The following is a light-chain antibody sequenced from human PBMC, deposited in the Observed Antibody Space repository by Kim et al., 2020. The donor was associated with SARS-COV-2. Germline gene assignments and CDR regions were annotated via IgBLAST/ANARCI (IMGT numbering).Light chain of an antibody. Sequence: DIVMTQSPLSLPVTPGEPASISCRSSQSLLHSNGYNYLDWYLQKPGQSPQLLIYLGSNRASGVPDRFSGSGSGTDFTLKISRVEAEDVGVYYCMPALQTRTFGQGTKLEI. CDR2: LGS. J-gene: IGKJ2*01. V-gene: IGKV2-28*01. CDR3: MPALQTRT. CDR1: QSLLHSNGYNY.